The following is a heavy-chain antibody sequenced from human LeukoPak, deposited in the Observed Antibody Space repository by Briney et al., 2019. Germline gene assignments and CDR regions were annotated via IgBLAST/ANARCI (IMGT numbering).Heavy chain of an antibody. CDR1: GFTFSTYS. CDR2: IRSGSTYI. CDR3: ARDGIFDY. V-gene: IGHV3-21*01. Sequence: GGSLRLSCAASGFTFSTYSMHWVRQAPGKGLEWVSSIRSGSTYINYADSAKGRFTISRDDAKNSLYLQMNSLRAEDTAVYYCARDGIFDYWGQGTLVTVSS. J-gene: IGHJ4*02.